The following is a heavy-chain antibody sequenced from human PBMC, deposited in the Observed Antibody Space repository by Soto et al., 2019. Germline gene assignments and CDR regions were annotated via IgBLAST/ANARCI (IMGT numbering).Heavy chain of an antibody. CDR3: ARPNRIAVAGTRRNYYYGMDV. J-gene: IGHJ6*02. Sequence: NPSETLSLTCTVSGGSISSSSYYWGWIRQPPGKGLEWIGSIYYSGSTYYNPSLKSRVTISVDTSKNQFSLKLSSVTAADTAVYYCARPNRIAVAGTRRNYYYGMDVWGQGTTVTVSS. CDR2: IYYSGST. D-gene: IGHD6-19*01. V-gene: IGHV4-39*01. CDR1: GGSISSSSYY.